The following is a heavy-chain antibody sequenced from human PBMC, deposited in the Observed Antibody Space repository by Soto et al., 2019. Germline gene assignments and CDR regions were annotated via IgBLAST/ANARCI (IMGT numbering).Heavy chain of an antibody. Sequence: SETLSLTCTVSGGSISSSSYYWGWIRQPPGKGLEWIGSIYYSGSTYYNPSLKSRVTISVDTSKNQFSLKLSSVTAADTAVYYCARTYYDFWSGYFDYWGQGTLVTVSS. V-gene: IGHV4-39*01. CDR1: GGSISSSSYY. J-gene: IGHJ4*02. CDR2: IYYSGST. D-gene: IGHD3-3*01. CDR3: ARTYYDFWSGYFDY.